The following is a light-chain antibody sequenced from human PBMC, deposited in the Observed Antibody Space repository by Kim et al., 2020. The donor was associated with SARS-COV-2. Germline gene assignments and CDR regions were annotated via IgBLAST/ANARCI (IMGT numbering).Light chain of an antibody. V-gene: IGLV2-14*03. CDR1: SSDVGGYNY. Sequence: QSALTQPASVSESPGQSITISCTGTSSDVGGYNYVSWYQQHPGKAPKLMIYDVTKRPSGVSNRFSGFKSGNTASLTISGLLPEDEAIYYCSSYTGTSTVLFGGGTKLTVL. CDR3: SSYTGTSTVL. CDR2: DVT. J-gene: IGLJ2*01.